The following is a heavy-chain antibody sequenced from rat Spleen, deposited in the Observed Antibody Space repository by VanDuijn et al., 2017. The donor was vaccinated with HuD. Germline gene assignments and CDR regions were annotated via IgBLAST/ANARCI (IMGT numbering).Heavy chain of an antibody. CDR2: ISTGGGST. Sequence: EVQLVESGGGLVQPGRSMKLSCAASGFTFSNYDMAWVRQAPKKGLEWVASISTGGGSTYYRDSVKGRFTISRDNAKSTLYLQMDSLRSEDTATYYCARQSYYYDGSYYYYFDYWGQGVMVTVSS. V-gene: IGHV5-25*01. J-gene: IGHJ2*01. CDR1: GFTFSNYD. CDR3: ARQSYYYDGSYYYYFDY. D-gene: IGHD1-12*02.